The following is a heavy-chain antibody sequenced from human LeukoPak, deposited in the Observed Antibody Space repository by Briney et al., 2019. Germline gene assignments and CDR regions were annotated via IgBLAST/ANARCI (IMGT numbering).Heavy chain of an antibody. CDR3: AGRVFDI. J-gene: IGHJ3*02. Sequence: GSLRLSCAASGFTFSTYWMSWVRQAPGKGLEWVAAINEGGSEKYYVDSVEGRFTISRDNAKNSLYLQMNSLRAEDTAVYYCAGRVFDIWGQGTMVTVSS. CDR2: INEGGSEK. V-gene: IGHV3-7*01. CDR1: GFTFSTYW.